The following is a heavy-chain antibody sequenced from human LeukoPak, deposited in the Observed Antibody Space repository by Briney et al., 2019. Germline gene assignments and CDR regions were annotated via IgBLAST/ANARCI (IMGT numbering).Heavy chain of an antibody. Sequence: SETLSLTCTVSGGSIRSGGYYWSWIRQRPGQGLEWIGYIYYSGSTYYNPSLKTRFTISVDTSKNQFSLKVHSVTAADTALYFCARGSLQSSLWGQGALVTVSS. CDR1: GGSIRSGGYY. CDR2: IYYSGST. V-gene: IGHV4-31*03. CDR3: ARGSLQSSL. J-gene: IGHJ4*02. D-gene: IGHD1-26*01.